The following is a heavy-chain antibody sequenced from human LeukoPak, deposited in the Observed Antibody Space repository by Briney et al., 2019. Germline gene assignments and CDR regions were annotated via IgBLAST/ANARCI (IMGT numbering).Heavy chain of an antibody. CDR3: AAIAAAVPGY. J-gene: IGHJ4*02. Sequence: GGSLRLSCAASGFSFSTYAMSWVRQAQGKGLEWVSSTSASGSNTYYAHSVKGRFTISRDNSKNTLYLQMNSLRAEDSAVYCCAAIAAAVPGYWGQGTLVTVSS. D-gene: IGHD6-13*01. V-gene: IGHV3-23*01. CDR2: TSASGSNT. CDR1: GFSFSTYA.